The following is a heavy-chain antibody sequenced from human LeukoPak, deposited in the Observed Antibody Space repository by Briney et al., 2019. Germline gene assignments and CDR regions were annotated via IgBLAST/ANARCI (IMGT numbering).Heavy chain of an antibody. CDR1: GYTFTSYG. CDR2: ISAYNGNT. D-gene: IGHD3-10*01. V-gene: IGHV1-18*01. Sequence: ASVKVSCKASGYTFTSYGISWVRQAPGQGLEWMGWISAYNGNTNYAQKLQGRVTMTTDTSTSTAYMELRSLRSDDTAVYYCAREKLLWFGEFTYYYYYMDVWGKGTTVTVSS. CDR3: AREKLLWFGEFTYYYYYMDV. J-gene: IGHJ6*03.